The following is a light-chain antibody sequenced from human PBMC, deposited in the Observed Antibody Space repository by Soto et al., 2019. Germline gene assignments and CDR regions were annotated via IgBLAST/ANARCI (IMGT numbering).Light chain of an antibody. J-gene: IGKJ1*01. CDR3: QHYNSYSEA. V-gene: IGKV1-33*01. CDR2: DAS. CDR1: QDIKDF. Sequence: DIQMTQSPSSLSASVGDRVTITCQASQDIKDFLNWYQQKPGKAPKLLIYDASNLEPGVPSRFSGRGSGTEFTLTISSLQPDDFATYYCQHYNSYSEAFGQGTKVELK.